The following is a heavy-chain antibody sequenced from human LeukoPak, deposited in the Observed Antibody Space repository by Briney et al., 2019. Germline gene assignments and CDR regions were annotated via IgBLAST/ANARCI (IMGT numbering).Heavy chain of an antibody. CDR1: GGSISSYY. CDR2: IYYSGST. CDR3: ARVVGATQLDY. Sequence: SETLSLTCTVSGGSISSYYWSWIRQPPGKGLEWIGYIYYSGSTNYNPSLKSRVTISVDTSKNQFSLKLSSVTAADTAVYYCARVVGATQLDYWGQGILVTVSS. D-gene: IGHD1-26*01. V-gene: IGHV4-59*08. J-gene: IGHJ4*02.